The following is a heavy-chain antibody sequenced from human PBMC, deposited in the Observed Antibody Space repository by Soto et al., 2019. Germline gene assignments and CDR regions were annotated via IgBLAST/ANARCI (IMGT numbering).Heavy chain of an antibody. CDR2: IYYSGST. D-gene: IGHD2-2*01. CDR1: GGSISSGDYY. CDR3: AGGSVVPGRDAFDI. V-gene: IGHV4-30-4*01. J-gene: IGHJ3*02. Sequence: SETLSLTCTVSGGSISSGDYYWSWIRQPPGKGLEWIGYIYYSGSTYYNPSLKSRVTISVDTSKNQFSLKLSSVTAADTAVYYCAGGSVVPGRDAFDIWGQGTMVTVSS.